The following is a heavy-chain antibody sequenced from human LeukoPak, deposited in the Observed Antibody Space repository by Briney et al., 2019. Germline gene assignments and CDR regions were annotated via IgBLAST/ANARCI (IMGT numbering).Heavy chain of an antibody. CDR2: ISGSTSAV. Sequence: GGSLRLSCAASGFTFTRYGMVWVRQAPGKGLEWVSYISGSTSAVYYADSVRGRFTISRDNAKNSLYLQMNSLRDDDTAVYYCARRERQSANYYYFDYWGQGTLVTVSS. CDR1: GFTFTRYG. D-gene: IGHD4/OR15-4a*01. J-gene: IGHJ4*02. CDR3: ARRERQSANYYYFDY. V-gene: IGHV3-48*02.